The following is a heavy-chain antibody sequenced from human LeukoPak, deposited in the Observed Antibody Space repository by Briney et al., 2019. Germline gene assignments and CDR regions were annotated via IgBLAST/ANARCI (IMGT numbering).Heavy chain of an antibody. CDR1: GYTLTELS. CDR3: ATAPIAAAGSGKYYFDY. Sequence: ASVKVSCMVSGYTLTELSMHWVRQAPGKGLEWMGGFDPEDGETIYAQKFQGRVTMTEDTSTDTAYMELSSLRSEDTAVYYCATAPIAAAGSGKYYFDYWGQGTLVTVSS. J-gene: IGHJ4*02. CDR2: FDPEDGET. D-gene: IGHD6-13*01. V-gene: IGHV1-24*01.